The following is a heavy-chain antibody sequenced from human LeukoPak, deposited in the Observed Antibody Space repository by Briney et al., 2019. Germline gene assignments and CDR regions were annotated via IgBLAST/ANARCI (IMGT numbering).Heavy chain of an antibody. CDR1: GGSISSHH. J-gene: IGHJ4*02. CDR3: ARGGKATVVTM. V-gene: IGHV4-4*07. Sequence: SETLSLTCTVSGGSISSHHWNWIRQPAGKGLEWIGRIYTSGSTNYNPSLKSRVSMSVDTSKNQFSLKLTSVTAADTAVYYCARGGKATVVTMWGQGILVTVSS. CDR2: IYTSGST. D-gene: IGHD4-23*01.